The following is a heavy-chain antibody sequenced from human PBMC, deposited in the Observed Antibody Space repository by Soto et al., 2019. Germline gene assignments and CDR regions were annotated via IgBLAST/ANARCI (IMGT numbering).Heavy chain of an antibody. V-gene: IGHV4-59*01. CDR3: ARGYYYYYIDV. CDR2: IFYTGST. J-gene: IGHJ6*03. Sequence: QVRLQESGPGLVKPSETLSLTCTVSDGSINSDYWSWIRQPPGKGLEWIGYIFYTGSTNYNPPLKSRVTISLDKSKNHSSLKLTSVTAADTAVYYCARGYYYYYIDVWGRGTTVTVSS. CDR1: DGSINSDY.